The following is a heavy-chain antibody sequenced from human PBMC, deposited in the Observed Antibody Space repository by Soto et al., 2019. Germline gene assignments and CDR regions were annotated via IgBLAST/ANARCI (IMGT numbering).Heavy chain of an antibody. V-gene: IGHV4-39*07. CDR1: GGSISSSSYY. D-gene: IGHD3-22*01. J-gene: IGHJ5*02. Sequence: SETLSLTCTVSGGSISSSSYYWGWIRQPPGKGLEWIGSIYYSGSTYYNPSLKSRVTISVDTSKNQFSLKLSSVTAADTAVYYCARDRHYYDSSGYYYWFDPWGQGTLVTVSS. CDR3: ARDRHYYDSSGYYYWFDP. CDR2: IYYSGST.